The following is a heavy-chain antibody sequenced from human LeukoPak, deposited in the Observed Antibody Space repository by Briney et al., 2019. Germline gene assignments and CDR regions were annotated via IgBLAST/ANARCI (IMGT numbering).Heavy chain of an antibody. V-gene: IGHV4-30-2*01. CDR2: IYHSGST. J-gene: IGHJ4*02. D-gene: IGHD2-8*01. CDR1: GGSISSGGYS. Sequence: KTSQTLSLTCAVSGGSISSGGYSWSWIRQPLGKGLEWIGYIYHSGSTTYNPSLKSRVTISVDTSKNQFSLKLMSVTAADTAVYYCARVVCTNGVCYSNFDSWGQGTLVTVSS. CDR3: ARVVCTNGVCYSNFDS.